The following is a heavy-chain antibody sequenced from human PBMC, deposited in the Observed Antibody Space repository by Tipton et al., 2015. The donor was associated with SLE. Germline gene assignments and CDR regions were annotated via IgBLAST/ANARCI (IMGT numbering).Heavy chain of an antibody. D-gene: IGHD1-1*01. V-gene: IGHV4-34*12. CDR3: ARWEVGYTTNWERFDC. Sequence: TLSLTCTVSGVSVTNYYWSWIRQPPGKRLEWIGEVFPGGPTNYNPSLKSRVTISLGTSRIQFSLRLSSVTAADTAVYFCARWEVGYTTNWERFDCWGQGTLVTVSS. CDR2: VFPGGPT. CDR1: GVSVTNYY. J-gene: IGHJ4*02.